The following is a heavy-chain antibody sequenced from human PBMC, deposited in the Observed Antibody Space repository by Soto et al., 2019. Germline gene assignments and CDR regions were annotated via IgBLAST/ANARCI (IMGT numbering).Heavy chain of an antibody. D-gene: IGHD3-10*01. CDR2: INHSGST. CDR3: ARGEAGLFGSFDI. J-gene: IGHJ3*02. V-gene: IGHV4-34*01. Sequence: SETLSLTCAVYGGSFSGYYWSWIRQPPGKGLEWIGEINHSGSTNYNPCLKSRVTITVDTSKNQFSLKLSSVTAADTAVYYCARGEAGLFGSFDIWGQGTMVTVSS. CDR1: GGSFSGYY.